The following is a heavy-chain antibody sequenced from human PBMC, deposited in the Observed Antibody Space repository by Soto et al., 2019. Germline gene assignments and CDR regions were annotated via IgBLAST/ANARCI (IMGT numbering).Heavy chain of an antibody. V-gene: IGHV3-66*01. D-gene: IGHD3-3*01. J-gene: IGHJ4*02. CDR1: GFTVSTNF. Sequence: LRLSCAASGFTVSTNFMTWVRQAPGKGLEWVSVIYSGGSTFYADSVKGRFTITRDNSENTLYFQMNSLRAEDTAVYYCAKWGPYDFSMGYWGQGTLVTVSS. CDR3: AKWGPYDFSMGY. CDR2: IYSGGST.